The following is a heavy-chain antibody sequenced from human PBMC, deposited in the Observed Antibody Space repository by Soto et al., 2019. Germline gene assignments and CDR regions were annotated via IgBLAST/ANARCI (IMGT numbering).Heavy chain of an antibody. D-gene: IGHD6-6*01. CDR1: GGSISSYY. CDR2: IYYSGCT. CDR3: AGSIAARPSWFDP. J-gene: IGHJ5*02. Sequence: QVQLQESGPGLVKPSETLSLTCTVSGGSISSYYWSWIRQPPGKGLEWIGYIYYSGCTNYNPSRTSRVNLSVDTSKNQFSLKLSSVTAADTAVYYCAGSIAARPSWFDPWGQGTLVTVSS. V-gene: IGHV4-59*01.